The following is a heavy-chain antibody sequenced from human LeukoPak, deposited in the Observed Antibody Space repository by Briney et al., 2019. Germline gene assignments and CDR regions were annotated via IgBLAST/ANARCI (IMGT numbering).Heavy chain of an antibody. CDR3: ARGGELHYYYNYMDV. J-gene: IGHJ6*03. V-gene: IGHV4-59*01. CDR1: GGSISSYY. D-gene: IGHD1-26*01. Sequence: SETLSLACTVSGGSISSYYWSWIRQPPGKGLEWIGYIYYSGSTNYNPSLKSRVTISVDTSKNQFSLKLSSVTAADTAVYYCARGGELHYYYNYMDVWGKGTTVTVSS. CDR2: IYYSGST.